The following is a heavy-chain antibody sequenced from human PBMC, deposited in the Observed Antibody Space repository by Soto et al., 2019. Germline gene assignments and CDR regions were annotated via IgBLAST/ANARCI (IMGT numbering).Heavy chain of an antibody. CDR2: FYYRGST. D-gene: IGHD3-10*01. J-gene: IGHJ6*02. CDR1: GGSISSYY. Sequence: SETLSLTCTVSGGSISSYYWSWIRLPPGKGLEWIAYFYYRGSTNYNPSLKSRVTISLDMSKNQFSLKLISVNAADTDVYYCARYSFGEGFYYCMDVRGQGTTITVSS. CDR3: ARYSFGEGFYYCMDV. V-gene: IGHV4-59*01.